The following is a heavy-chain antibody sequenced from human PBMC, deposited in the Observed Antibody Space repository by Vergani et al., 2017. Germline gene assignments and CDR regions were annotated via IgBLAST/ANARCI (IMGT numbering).Heavy chain of an antibody. D-gene: IGHD1-14*01. V-gene: IGHV3-23*01. CDR1: GFTFSSYA. CDR2: ISGSGAGT. CDR3: VTLSRHDAFDI. J-gene: IGHJ3*02. Sequence: EVQLLESGGGLVQPGGSLRLSCAASGFTFSSYAMSWVRQAPGKGLEWVSAISGSGAGTYYADSVKGRFTISRDNSKNTLYLQMNSLRAEDTAVYYCVTLSRHDAFDIWGQGTMVTVSS.